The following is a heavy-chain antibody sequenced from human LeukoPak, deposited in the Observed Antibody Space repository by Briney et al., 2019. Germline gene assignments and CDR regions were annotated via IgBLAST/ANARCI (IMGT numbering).Heavy chain of an antibody. V-gene: IGHV1-69*04. CDR2: IIPILGIA. J-gene: IGHJ4*02. Sequence: ASVTVSCKASGGIFSSYAISWVRQAPGQGREWMGRIIPILGIANYAQKFQGRVTITADKSTSTAYVDLSSLRSEDTAVYYCARDLPPYYFDYWGQGTLVTVSS. CDR3: ARDLPPYYFDY. CDR1: GGIFSSYA.